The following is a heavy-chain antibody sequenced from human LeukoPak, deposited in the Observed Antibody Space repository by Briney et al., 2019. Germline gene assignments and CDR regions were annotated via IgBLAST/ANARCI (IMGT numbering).Heavy chain of an antibody. D-gene: IGHD3-16*02. CDR3: ARAQVRSQGLSRRPLLDY. V-gene: IGHV1-24*01. CDR2: FDPEDGET. CDR1: GYTLTELS. J-gene: IGHJ4*02. Sequence: GASVKVSCKVSGYTLTELSMHWVRQAPGKGLEWMGGFDPEDGETIYAQKFQGRVTMTEDTSTDTAYMELSSLRSEDTAVYYCARAQVRSQGLSRRPLLDYWGQGTLVTVSS.